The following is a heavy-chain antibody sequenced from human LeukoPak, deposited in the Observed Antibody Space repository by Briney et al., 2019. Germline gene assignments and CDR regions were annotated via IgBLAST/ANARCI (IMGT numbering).Heavy chain of an antibody. J-gene: IGHJ3*02. CDR1: GDSISSYY. V-gene: IGHV4-59*01. CDR2: IYNSGGT. CDR3: ARAGSGYSFDI. Sequence: ASETLSLTCTVSGDSISSYYWSWVRQPPGKGLEWIGYIYNSGGTNCXXSLRSRVTISVDTSKNQFSLKLSSVTAADTAVYYCARAGSGYSFDIWGQGTMVTVSS. D-gene: IGHD3-22*01.